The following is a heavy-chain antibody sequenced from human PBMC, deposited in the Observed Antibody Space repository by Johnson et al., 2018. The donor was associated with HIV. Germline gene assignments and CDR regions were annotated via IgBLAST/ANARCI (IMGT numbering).Heavy chain of an antibody. J-gene: IGHJ3*02. D-gene: IGHD5-24*01. Sequence: QVQLVESGGGVVQPGGSLRLSCAASGFTFNSYGMHWVRQAPGKGLEWVAYIRYDGSNKYYADSVKGRFTISRDNSKNTLYLQMNRLRAEDTAVYYCAREWLYGFDIWGQGTMVTVSS. CDR3: AREWLYGFDI. CDR2: IRYDGSNK. CDR1: GFTFNSYG. V-gene: IGHV3-30*02.